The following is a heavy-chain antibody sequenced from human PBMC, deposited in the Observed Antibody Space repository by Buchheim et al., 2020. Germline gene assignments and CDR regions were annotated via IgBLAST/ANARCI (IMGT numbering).Heavy chain of an antibody. J-gene: IGHJ6*02. V-gene: IGHV1-46*03. CDR3: ARDDYTYYYYYGMDV. Sequence: QVQLVQSGAEVKKPGASVKVSCKASGYTFTSYYMHWVRQAPGQGLEWMGIINPSGGSTSYAQKFQGRVTMTRETSTRTVYMELSSLRSEDTAVYYCARDDYTYYYYYGMDVWGQGTT. CDR1: GYTFTSYY. CDR2: INPSGGST. D-gene: IGHD3-3*01.